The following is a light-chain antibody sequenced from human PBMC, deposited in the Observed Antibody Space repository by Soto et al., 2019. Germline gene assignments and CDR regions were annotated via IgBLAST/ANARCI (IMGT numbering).Light chain of an antibody. Sequence: QSVLTQPASVSGSPGQSITISCTGTSSDVGSYNLVSWYQQHPGKAPKLMIYEGSKRPSGVSNRFSGSKSGNTASLTISGLQAEDEADYHCCSYAGSSWVFGGGTQLTVL. V-gene: IGLV2-23*01. CDR1: SSDVGSYNL. CDR2: EGS. J-gene: IGLJ3*02. CDR3: CSYAGSSWV.